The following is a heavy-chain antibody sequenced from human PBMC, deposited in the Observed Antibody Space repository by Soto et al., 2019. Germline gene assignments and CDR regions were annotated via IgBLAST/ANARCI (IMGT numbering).Heavy chain of an antibody. D-gene: IGHD5-18*01. Sequence: QVQLVESGGGVVQPGRSLRLSCAASGFTFSSYGMHWVRQAPGKGLEWVAVISYDGSNKYYVDSVKGRFTISRDNSKNTLYLQMNSLRAEDTAVYHCAKDAQDTAMVLDYWGQGTLVTVSS. J-gene: IGHJ4*02. V-gene: IGHV3-30*18. CDR3: AKDAQDTAMVLDY. CDR2: ISYDGSNK. CDR1: GFTFSSYG.